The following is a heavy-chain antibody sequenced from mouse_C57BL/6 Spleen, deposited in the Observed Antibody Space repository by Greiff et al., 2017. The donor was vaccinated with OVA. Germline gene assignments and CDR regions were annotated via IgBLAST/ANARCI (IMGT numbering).Heavy chain of an antibody. CDR3: TCPYYYGSSYGAWFAY. Sequence: EVKVEESGGGLVQPGGSMKLSCVASGFTFSNYWMNWVRQSPEKGLEWVAQIRLKSANYATNYAESVKGRFTISRDDSKSSVYLQMNNLRAEDTGIYYCTCPYYYGSSYGAWFAYWGQGTLVTVSA. CDR2: IRLKSANYAT. D-gene: IGHD1-1*01. V-gene: IGHV6-3*01. J-gene: IGHJ3*01. CDR1: GFTFSNYW.